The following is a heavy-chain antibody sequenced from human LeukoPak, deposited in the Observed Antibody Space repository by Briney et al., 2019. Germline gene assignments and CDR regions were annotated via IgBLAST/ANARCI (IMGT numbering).Heavy chain of an antibody. CDR2: ISAYNGNT. CDR3: ARVESGSYYDAFDI. V-gene: IGHV1-18*01. Sequence: ASVKVSCKASGYTFTSYGISWVRQAPGQGLEWMGWISAYNGNTNYAQKLQGRVTMTTDTSTSTAYMELRSLRSDDTAVYYCARVESGSYYDAFDIWGQGTMVTVSS. CDR1: GYTFTSYG. D-gene: IGHD1-26*01. J-gene: IGHJ3*02.